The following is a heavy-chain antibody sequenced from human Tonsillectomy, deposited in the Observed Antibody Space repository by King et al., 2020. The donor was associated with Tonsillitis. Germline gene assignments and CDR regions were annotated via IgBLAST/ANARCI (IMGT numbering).Heavy chain of an antibody. CDR1: GFTFSTYG. CDR3: ARXYYYDTSRTPDY. D-gene: IGHD3-22*01. J-gene: IGHJ4*02. Sequence: QLVQSGGGVVQPGRSLRLSCAASGFTFSTYGIHWVRQAPGKGLEWVALISYDGSNKYYADPVRGRFTISRDTSKNTVYLQMNSLRAEDTAVYYCARXYYYDTSRTPDYWGQGTLITVSX. CDR2: ISYDGSNK. V-gene: IGHV3-33*05.